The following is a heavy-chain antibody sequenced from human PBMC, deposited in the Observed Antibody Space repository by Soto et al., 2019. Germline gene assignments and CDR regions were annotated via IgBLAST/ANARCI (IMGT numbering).Heavy chain of an antibody. CDR1: GFTFSDYY. Sequence: PGGSLRLSCAASGFTFSDYYMSWIRRAPGKGLEWVSYITSSSSYTNYADSVKGRFTISRDNAKNSLYLQMNSLRADDTAVYYCARGRKVGNTGYYFDFWGQGTLVTVSS. V-gene: IGHV3-11*06. CDR3: ARGRKVGNTGYYFDF. D-gene: IGHD1-26*01. CDR2: ITSSSSYT. J-gene: IGHJ4*02.